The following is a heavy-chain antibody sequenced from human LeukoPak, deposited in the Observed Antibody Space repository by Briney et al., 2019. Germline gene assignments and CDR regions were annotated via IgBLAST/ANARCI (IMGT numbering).Heavy chain of an antibody. CDR2: ISGSGDST. CDR1: GFTFSSYS. CDR3: AKAIAALDY. J-gene: IGHJ4*02. Sequence: GGSLRLSCAASGFTFSSYSMNWVRQAPGKGLEWVSSISGSGDSTYYADSVKGRFTISRDNSKNTVFLRMNNLRAEDTAVYYCAKAIAALDYWGQGTLVTVSS. D-gene: IGHD6-6*01. V-gene: IGHV3-23*01.